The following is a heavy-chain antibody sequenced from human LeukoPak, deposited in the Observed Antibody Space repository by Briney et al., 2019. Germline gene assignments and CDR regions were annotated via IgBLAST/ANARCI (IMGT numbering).Heavy chain of an antibody. J-gene: IGHJ6*02. V-gene: IGHV3-23*01. CDR1: GFTFSTYA. D-gene: IGHD1-26*01. CDR3: AKDLQWGDYYYGMDV. CDR2: ISGSGGST. Sequence: QPGGSLRLSCAASGFTFSTYAMSWVRQAPGKGLEWVSAISGSGGSTYHADSLNGRFTISRDNSKNTLYLQMNSLRAEDTAVYYCAKDLQWGDYYYGMDVWGQGTTVTVSS.